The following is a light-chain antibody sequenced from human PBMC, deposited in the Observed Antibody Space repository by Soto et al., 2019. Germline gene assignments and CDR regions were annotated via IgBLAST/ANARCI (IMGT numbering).Light chain of an antibody. CDR1: SSDVGGYNY. CDR2: DVS. CDR3: NSYTTSNTRQIV. J-gene: IGLJ1*01. V-gene: IGLV2-14*01. Sequence: QLVLTQPASVSGSPGQSITISCTGTSSDVGGYNYVSWYQQHPDKAPKFMIYDVSNRPSGVSTRFSGSKSGNTASLTISGLQAEDEADYYCNSYTTSNTRQIVFGTGTKVTVL.